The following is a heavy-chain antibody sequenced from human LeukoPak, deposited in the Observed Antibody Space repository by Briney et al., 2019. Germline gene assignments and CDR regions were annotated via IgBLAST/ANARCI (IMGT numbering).Heavy chain of an antibody. V-gene: IGHV3-74*01. CDR2: INGDGSST. CDR3: ARGGGPYSGGWYGYDY. CDR1: GLTFSSYW. J-gene: IGHJ4*02. Sequence: GGSLRLSCAASGLTFSSYWMHWVRQAPGKGLVWVSRINGDGSSTIYADSVKGRFTISRDNAKNTLYLQMNGLRAEDTAVYYCARGGGPYSGGWYGYDYWGQGTLVTVSS. D-gene: IGHD6-19*01.